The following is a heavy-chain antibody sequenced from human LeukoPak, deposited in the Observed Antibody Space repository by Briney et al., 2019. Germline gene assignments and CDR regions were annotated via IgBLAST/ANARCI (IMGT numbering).Heavy chain of an antibody. CDR3: AKAGMITFGGVIAKRRYYFDY. V-gene: IGHV3-23*01. CDR1: GFTFSSYA. J-gene: IGHJ4*02. Sequence: RSGGSLRLSCAASGFTFSSYAMSWVRQAPGKGLEWVSAISGSGGSTYYADSVKGRLTISRDNSKNTLYLQMNSLRAEDTAVYYCAKAGMITFGGVIAKRRYYFDYWGQGTLVTVSS. CDR2: ISGSGGST. D-gene: IGHD3-16*02.